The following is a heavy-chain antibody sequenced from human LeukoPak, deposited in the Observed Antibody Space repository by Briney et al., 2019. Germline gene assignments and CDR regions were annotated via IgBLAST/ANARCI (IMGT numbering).Heavy chain of an antibody. CDR2: IYTSGST. V-gene: IGHV4-61*02. Sequence: TLSLTCTVSGGSLSNPNYYWGWIRQPARKGLEWIGRIYTSGSTNYNPSLKSRVTISVDTSKNQFSLKLSSVTAADTAVYYCAREGYGLNYYYYYYMDVWGKGTTVTISS. CDR3: AREGYGLNYYYYYYMDV. D-gene: IGHD5-18*01. J-gene: IGHJ6*03. CDR1: GGSLSNPNYY.